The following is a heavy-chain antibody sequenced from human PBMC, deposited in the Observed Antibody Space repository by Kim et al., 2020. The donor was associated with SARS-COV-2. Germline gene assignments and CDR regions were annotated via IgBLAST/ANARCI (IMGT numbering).Heavy chain of an antibody. J-gene: IGHJ3*02. D-gene: IGHD5-18*01. Sequence: SVNGRFTLSRDNSKNTLYLQMSSLRAEDTAVYYCVKGQPIQLWCLVAFDIWGQGTMVTVSS. V-gene: IGHV3-64D*09. CDR3: VKGQPIQLWCLVAFDI.